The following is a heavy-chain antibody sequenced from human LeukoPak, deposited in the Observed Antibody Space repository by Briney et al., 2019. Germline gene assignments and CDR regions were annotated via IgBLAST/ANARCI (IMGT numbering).Heavy chain of an antibody. Sequence: GGSLRLSCAASGFTFTNYWMTWVRQAPGKGLEWVSYISSSGSTIYYADSVKGRFTISRDNAENSLYLQMNSLRAEDTAVYYCAELGITMIGGVWGKGTTVTISS. CDR2: ISSSGSTI. D-gene: IGHD3-10*02. J-gene: IGHJ6*04. CDR3: AELGITMIGGV. V-gene: IGHV3-48*04. CDR1: GFTFTNYW.